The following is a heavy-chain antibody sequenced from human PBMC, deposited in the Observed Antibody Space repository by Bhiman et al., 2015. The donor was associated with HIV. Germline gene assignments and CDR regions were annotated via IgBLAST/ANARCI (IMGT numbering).Heavy chain of an antibody. J-gene: IGHJ3*02. Sequence: QVQLVESGGGVVRPGRSLRLSCAASGFIFSRSSMHWVRQAPGKGLEWVAGISKXGYNRFYADSVRGRFTISRDNSQNTVYVEMTTLTPEDTAVYYCARANDXTLAFDYLGPRDKWSPS. CDR2: ISKXGYNR. D-gene: IGHD3-16*01. CDR3: ARANDXTLAFDY. V-gene: IGHV3-30-3*01. CDR1: GFIFSRSS.